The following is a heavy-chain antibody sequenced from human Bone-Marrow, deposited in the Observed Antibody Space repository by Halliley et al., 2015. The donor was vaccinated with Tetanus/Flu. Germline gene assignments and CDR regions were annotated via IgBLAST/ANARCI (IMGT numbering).Heavy chain of an antibody. CDR2: IFSGGVT. J-gene: IGHJ4*02. D-gene: IGHD3-22*01. CDR3: ARDWADGDSGYRY. Sequence: VSAIFSGGVTSYADSVEGRFTISRDNSKNTLFLQMNSLRAGDTAVYYCARDWADGDSGYRYWGQGTLVTVSS. V-gene: IGHV3-53*01.